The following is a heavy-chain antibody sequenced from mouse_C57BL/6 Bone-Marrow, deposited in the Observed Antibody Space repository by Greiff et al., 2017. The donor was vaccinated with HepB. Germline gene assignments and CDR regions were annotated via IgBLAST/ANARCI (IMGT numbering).Heavy chain of an antibody. V-gene: IGHV5-9-1*02. CDR1: GFTFSSYA. CDR3: TRELRWYFDY. D-gene: IGHD3-2*02. J-gene: IGHJ2*01. CDR2: LSSGGDYI. Sequence: EVKLVESGEGLVKPGGSLKLSCAASGFTFSSYAMSWVRQTPEKRLEWVAYLSSGGDYIYYADTVKGRFTISRDNARNTLYLQMSSLKSEDTAMYYCTRELRWYFDYWGQGTTLTVSS.